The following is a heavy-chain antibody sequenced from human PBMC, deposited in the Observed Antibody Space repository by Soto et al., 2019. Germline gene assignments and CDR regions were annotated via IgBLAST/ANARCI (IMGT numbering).Heavy chain of an antibody. Sequence: QLQLQESGPGLVKPSETLSLTCTVSGGSISSSSYYWGWIRQPPGKGLEWIGSIYYSGSTYYNPSLKSRVTISVDKSKNQFSLKLSSVTAADTAVYYCARLPRSSSWDHYFDYWGQGTLVTVSS. CDR2: IYYSGST. D-gene: IGHD6-13*01. CDR1: GGSISSSSYY. J-gene: IGHJ4*02. V-gene: IGHV4-39*01. CDR3: ARLPRSSSWDHYFDY.